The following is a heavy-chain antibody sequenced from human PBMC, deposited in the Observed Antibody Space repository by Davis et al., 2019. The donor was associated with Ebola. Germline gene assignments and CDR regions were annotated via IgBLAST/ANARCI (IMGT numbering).Heavy chain of an antibody. CDR1: GLAFSGNG. CDR3: ARDVGSGPYVGGRFDP. D-gene: IGHD1-26*01. V-gene: IGHV3-33*01. J-gene: IGHJ5*02. Sequence: PGGSLRLSCAASGLAFSGNGMHWVRQAPGKGLEWVAIIWYDGSIKYYADSVKGRFTISRDNFKNTLDLQMNSLTVEDTAVYYCARDVGSGPYVGGRFDPWGQGTLVIVSS. CDR2: IWYDGSIK.